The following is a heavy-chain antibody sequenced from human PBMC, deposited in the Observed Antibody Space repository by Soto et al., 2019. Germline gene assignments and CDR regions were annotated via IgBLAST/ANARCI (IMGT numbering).Heavy chain of an antibody. CDR2: ISGSGTNT. CDR1: GFTFSSYA. Sequence: EVQLLESGGGLVQPGGSLRLSCAASGFTFSSYAISWVRQAAGEGLGRVPVISGSGTNTYYADSVKGRFTISRDNSKNTVFLQKSSLRAEDTAVYYCAGGRAIAVAGDFDPWGQGTLGTISS. V-gene: IGHV3-23*01. CDR3: AGGRAIAVAGDFDP. J-gene: IGHJ5*02. D-gene: IGHD6-19*01.